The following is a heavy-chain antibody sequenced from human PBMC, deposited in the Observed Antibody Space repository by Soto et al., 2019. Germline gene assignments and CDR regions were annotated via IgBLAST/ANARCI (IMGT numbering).Heavy chain of an antibody. CDR2: LSGSGGTT. CDR1: GFTFSSYA. Sequence: PGGSLRLSCAASGFTFSSYAMSWVRQTPGKGLEWVSTLSGSGGTTYYADSVKGQFTISRDNSMNTLYLQMGSLRAEDMAVYYCARGDRGAFDLWGQGTMVTVSS. J-gene: IGHJ3*01. V-gene: IGHV3-23*01. D-gene: IGHD2-21*02. CDR3: ARGDRGAFDL.